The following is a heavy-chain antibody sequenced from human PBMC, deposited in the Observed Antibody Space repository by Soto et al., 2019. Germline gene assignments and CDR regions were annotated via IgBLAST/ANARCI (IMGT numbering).Heavy chain of an antibody. CDR2: ISYDGSNK. Sequence: QVQLVESGGGVVQPGRSLRLSCAASGFTFSSYAMHWVRQAPGKGLEWVAVISYDGSNKYYADSVKGRFTISRDKSKNTLYLQMHSLRAEDTAVYYCARETYYDFWSGPYYGMDVWGQGTTVTVSS. V-gene: IGHV3-30-3*01. D-gene: IGHD3-3*01. CDR3: ARETYYDFWSGPYYGMDV. J-gene: IGHJ6*02. CDR1: GFTFSSYA.